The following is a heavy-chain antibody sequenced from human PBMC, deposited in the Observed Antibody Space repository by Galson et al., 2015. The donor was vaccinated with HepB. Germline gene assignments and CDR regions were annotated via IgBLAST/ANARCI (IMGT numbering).Heavy chain of an antibody. CDR2: IRSKANSYAT. CDR1: GFTFSGSA. CDR3: TSYSSSWYFY. J-gene: IGHJ4*02. Sequence: SLRLSCAASGFTFSGSAMHWVRQASGKGLEWVGRIRSKANSYATAYAASVKGRFTISRDDSKNTAYLQMNSLKTEDTAVYYCTSYSSSWYFYWGQGTLVTVSS. D-gene: IGHD6-13*01. V-gene: IGHV3-73*01.